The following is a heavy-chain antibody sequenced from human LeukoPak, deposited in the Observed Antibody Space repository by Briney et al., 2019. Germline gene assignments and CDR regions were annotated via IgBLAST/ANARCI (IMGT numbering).Heavy chain of an antibody. D-gene: IGHD5-12*01. V-gene: IGHV5-51*01. J-gene: IGHJ4*02. Sequence: GESLKISCRGSGYTFTYYWIAWVRQRPGKGLELMGIIYPGDSGTTYSPSFQGQVTMSADESVNTAYLQRTSLKATDIAMYYCARLRGSTTETLDFWGQGTLVTVSS. CDR1: GYTFTYYW. CDR2: IYPGDSGT. CDR3: ARLRGSTTETLDF.